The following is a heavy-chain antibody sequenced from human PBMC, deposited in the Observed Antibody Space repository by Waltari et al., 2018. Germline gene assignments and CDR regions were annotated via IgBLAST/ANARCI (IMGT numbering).Heavy chain of an antibody. D-gene: IGHD6-19*01. V-gene: IGHV4-38-2*01. CDR1: GSSISSGYY. Sequence: QVQLQESGPGLVKPSETLSLNCAVSGSSISSGYYWGWIRQPPGKGLEWIGSIYHSGSTYYNPSLKSRVTISVDTSKNQFSLKLSSVTAADTAVYYCARGIAVAGLEVSWYFDLWGRGTLVTVSS. CDR3: ARGIAVAGLEVSWYFDL. CDR2: IYHSGST. J-gene: IGHJ2*01.